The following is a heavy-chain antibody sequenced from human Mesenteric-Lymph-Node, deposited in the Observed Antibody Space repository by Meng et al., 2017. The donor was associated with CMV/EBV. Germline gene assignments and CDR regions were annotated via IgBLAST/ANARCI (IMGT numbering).Heavy chain of an antibody. J-gene: IGHJ4*02. CDR3: ARGSDIPVNNY. Sequence: QVQLQQWAEGPLTPSEPLSLTCAVYGGSFSGYYWSWIRQPPGKALEWIGEINHSGVPNYNPSLKSRVTISLDRSKNQFSLKLSSVTAEDTAVYYCARGSDIPVNNYWGQGTLVTVSS. V-gene: IGHV4-34*01. CDR2: INHSGVP. D-gene: IGHD2-15*01. CDR1: GGSFSGYY.